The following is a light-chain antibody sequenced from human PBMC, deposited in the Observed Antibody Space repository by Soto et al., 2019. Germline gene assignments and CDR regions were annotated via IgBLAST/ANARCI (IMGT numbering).Light chain of an antibody. CDR1: ESISSGH. J-gene: IGKJ4*01. V-gene: IGKV3-20*01. CDR3: QNYGSSLT. CDR2: GTF. Sequence: EIVLTQSAGTLSLSPGERATVSCWASESISSGHLAWFQQRLGQAPRLLISGTFIRATGIPERFSGSGSGTDFTLINRRLEPEVFAVYFCQNYGSSLTFGGGTRVAI.